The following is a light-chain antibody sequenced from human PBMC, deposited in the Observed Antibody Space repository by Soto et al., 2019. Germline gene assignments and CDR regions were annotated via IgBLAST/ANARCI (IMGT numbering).Light chain of an antibody. CDR2: DVS. J-gene: IGLJ2*01. CDR1: SSDVGGYNY. Sequence: QSALTQPRSVSGSPGQSVTISCTGTSSDVGGYNYVSWYQQHPGKAPKLMIYDVSKRPSGVPDRFSGSKSGNTASPTISGLQAEDEADYYCCSYAGSDNLVFGGGTKLPS. CDR3: CSYAGSDNLV. V-gene: IGLV2-11*01.